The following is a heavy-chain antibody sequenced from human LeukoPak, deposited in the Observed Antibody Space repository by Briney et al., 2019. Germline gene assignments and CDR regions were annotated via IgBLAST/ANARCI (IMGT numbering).Heavy chain of an antibody. CDR1: GFIFDDYA. Sequence: GRSLRLSCAASGFIFDDYAMHWVRQAPGKGLEWVSGITWNSGDIGYADSVKGRFTISRDNAKNSLYLQMNSLRAEDTALYYCAKVTDRYFSYGLDVWGQGTAVLVSS. CDR2: ITWNSGDI. V-gene: IGHV3-9*01. J-gene: IGHJ6*02. D-gene: IGHD3-9*01. CDR3: AKVTDRYFSYGLDV.